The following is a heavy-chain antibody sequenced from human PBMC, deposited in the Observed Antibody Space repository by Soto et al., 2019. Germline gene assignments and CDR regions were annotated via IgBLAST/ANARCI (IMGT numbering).Heavy chain of an antibody. D-gene: IGHD3-22*01. CDR1: GYAKTGIN. Sequence: GASVKVTCKDSGYAKTGINIHWVRQAPGQRLEWMGWINAGNGNTKYSQKFQGRVTFTRDTSANTAYMELSSLISEDTAVYYCARPKDYDDCLDLWGQGTLVTVSS. CDR3: ARPKDYDDCLDL. J-gene: IGHJ4*02. V-gene: IGHV1-3*01. CDR2: INAGNGNT.